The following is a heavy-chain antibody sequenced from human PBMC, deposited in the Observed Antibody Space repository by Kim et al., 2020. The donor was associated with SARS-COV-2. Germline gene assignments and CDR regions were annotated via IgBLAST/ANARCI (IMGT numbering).Heavy chain of an antibody. J-gene: IGHJ6*01. D-gene: IGHD2-15*01. Sequence: GGSLRLSCAASGFTFSSYGMHWVRQAPGKGLERVAVISYDGSNKYYADSVKGRFTISRDNSKNTLYLHMNSLRAEDTAVYYCAQDVEQRTYYYYYGMDV. CDR2: ISYDGSNK. CDR3: AQDVEQRTYYYYYGMDV. V-gene: IGHV3-30*18. CDR1: GFTFSSYG.